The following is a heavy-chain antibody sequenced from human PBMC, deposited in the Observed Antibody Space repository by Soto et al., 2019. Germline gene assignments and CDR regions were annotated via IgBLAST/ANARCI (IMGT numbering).Heavy chain of an antibody. Sequence: PGGSLRLFCEASGFTFSSYSMNWVRQAPGKGLVWVSSISSSSSYIYYADSMKGRFTISRDNAKNSLYLQMNSLRAEDTAVYYCARDTTTDSSGYYYSPNNFDYWGQGTLVTVSP. CDR1: GFTFSSYS. CDR2: ISSSSSYI. J-gene: IGHJ4*02. D-gene: IGHD3-22*01. CDR3: ARDTTTDSSGYYYSPNNFDY. V-gene: IGHV3-21*01.